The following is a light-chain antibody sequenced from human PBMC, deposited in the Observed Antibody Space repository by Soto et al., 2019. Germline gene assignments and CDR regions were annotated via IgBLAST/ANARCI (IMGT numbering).Light chain of an antibody. V-gene: IGKV3-20*01. CDR2: GAS. Sequence: EIVLTQSPGTLSVSPGDGATLSCRASQTVGKNYLAWYQQRPGQAPRLLIHGASSRATGIPDRFSGSGSGTEFTLTIGRLEPEDFAVYYCQQYDGSPRTFGHGTKVEIK. CDR3: QQYDGSPRT. CDR1: QTVGKNY. J-gene: IGKJ1*01.